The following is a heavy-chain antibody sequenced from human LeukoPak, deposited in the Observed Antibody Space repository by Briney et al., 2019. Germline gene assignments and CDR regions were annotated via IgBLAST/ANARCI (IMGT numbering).Heavy chain of an antibody. J-gene: IGHJ3*02. D-gene: IGHD7-27*01. V-gene: IGHV3-7*01. CDR2: IKQDGSEK. CDR1: RFTFSSYW. CDR3: ARRTNWGFMGDAFDI. Sequence: PGGSLRLSCAASRFTFSSYWMSWVRQAPGKGLEWVANIKQDGSEKYYVDSVKGRFTISRDNAKNSLYLQMNSLRAEDTAVYYCARRTNWGFMGDAFDIWGQGTMVTVSS.